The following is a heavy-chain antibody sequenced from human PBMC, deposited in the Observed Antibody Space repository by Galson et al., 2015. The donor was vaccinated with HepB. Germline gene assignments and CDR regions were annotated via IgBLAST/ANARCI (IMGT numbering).Heavy chain of an antibody. CDR2: IYYSGST. CDR1: GGSISSSSYY. Sequence: ETLSLTCTVSGGSISSSSYYWGWIRQPPGKGLEWIGSIYYSGSTYYNPSLKSRVTISVDTSKNQFSLKLSSVTAADTAVYYCARSWFGGGPIDYWGQGTLVTVSS. D-gene: IGHD3-10*01. V-gene: IGHV4-39*01. CDR3: ARSWFGGGPIDY. J-gene: IGHJ4*02.